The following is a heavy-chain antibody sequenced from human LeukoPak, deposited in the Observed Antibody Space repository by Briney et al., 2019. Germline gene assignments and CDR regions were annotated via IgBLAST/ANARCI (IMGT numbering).Heavy chain of an antibody. CDR1: GFTFSSYA. J-gene: IGHJ4*02. V-gene: IGHV3-23*01. Sequence: PGGSLRLSCAASGFTFSSYAMSWVRQAPGKGLEWVSTISGSGGSTYYADSVKGRFTISRDNSKNTLYLQMNSLRAEDTAVYYCAKDGYSSGWYDYWGQGPLVTVSS. D-gene: IGHD6-19*01. CDR3: AKDGYSSGWYDY. CDR2: ISGSGGST.